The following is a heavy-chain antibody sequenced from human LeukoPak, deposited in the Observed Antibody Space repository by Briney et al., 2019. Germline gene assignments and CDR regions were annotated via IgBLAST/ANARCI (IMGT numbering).Heavy chain of an antibody. J-gene: IGHJ4*02. V-gene: IGHV4-61*02. CDR1: GGSISSGSYY. CDR2: IYTSGST. Sequence: PSQTLSLTCTVSGGSISSGSYYWSWIRQPAGKGLEWIGRIYTSGSTNYNPSLKSRVTISVDTSKKEFSLRLTSVTAADTAHYYCARGAWRGKSFDYWGQGILVTVSS. CDR3: ARGAWRGKSFDY. D-gene: IGHD3-3*01.